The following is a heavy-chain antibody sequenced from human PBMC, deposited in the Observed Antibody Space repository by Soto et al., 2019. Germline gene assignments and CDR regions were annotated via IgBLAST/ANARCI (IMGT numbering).Heavy chain of an antibody. Sequence: SETLSLTCAVSGGSISSGNWWSWVRQPPGKGLEWIGEILHSGSTTYNPSLKSRVTMSVDKSKNQFSLSLNSVTAADTAVYYCARCGSYSLDYWGQGTLVTVSS. D-gene: IGHD1-26*01. CDR2: ILHSGST. J-gene: IGHJ4*02. CDR1: GGSISSGNW. V-gene: IGHV4-4*02. CDR3: ARCGSYSLDY.